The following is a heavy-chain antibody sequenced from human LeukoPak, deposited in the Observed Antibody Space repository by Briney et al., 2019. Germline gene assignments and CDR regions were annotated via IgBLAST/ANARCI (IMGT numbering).Heavy chain of an antibody. Sequence: PGGSLRLSCAASGFTFSSYAMHWVRQAPGKGLEWVAVISYDGSNKYYADSVKGRFTISRDNSKNTLYLQMNSLRAEDTAVYYCARPTGRRYYYYYMDVWGKGTTVTVSS. V-gene: IGHV3-30*04. CDR1: GFTFSSYA. J-gene: IGHJ6*03. CDR2: ISYDGSNK. CDR3: ARPTGRRYYYYYMDV. D-gene: IGHD1-1*01.